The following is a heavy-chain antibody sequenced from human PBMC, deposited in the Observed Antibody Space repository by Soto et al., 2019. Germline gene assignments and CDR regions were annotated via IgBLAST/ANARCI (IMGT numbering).Heavy chain of an antibody. CDR2: ISGSGGST. Sequence: EVPLLESGGGLVQPGGSLRLSCAASGVTCSSYAMSWVRQAPGKGLELVSAISGSGGSTYYADSVKGRFTISRDNSKNTLYLQMNSLRAEDTAVYYCAKDSALGNSDPPYDYWGQGTLVTVSS. CDR1: GVTCSSYA. D-gene: IGHD4-4*01. V-gene: IGHV3-23*01. J-gene: IGHJ4*02. CDR3: AKDSALGNSDPPYDY.